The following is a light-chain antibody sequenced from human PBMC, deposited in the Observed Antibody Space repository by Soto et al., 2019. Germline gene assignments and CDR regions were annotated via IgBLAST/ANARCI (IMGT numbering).Light chain of an antibody. J-gene: IGKJ1*01. CDR2: KAS. CDR3: QQYNTYSGT. Sequence: DIQMTQSPTTLSASVGDRVTITCRASQSISTWLAWYQQKPGKAPKLLIYKASSLEGGVPSRFSGSGSGTEFTLTISSLQPDDLATYYCQQYNTYSGTFGQGTKVEIK. V-gene: IGKV1-5*03. CDR1: QSISTW.